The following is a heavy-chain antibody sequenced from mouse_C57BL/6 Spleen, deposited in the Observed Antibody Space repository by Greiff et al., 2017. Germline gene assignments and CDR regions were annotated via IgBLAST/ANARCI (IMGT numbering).Heavy chain of an antibody. CDR2: ISNGGSYT. Sequence: EVQLVESGGDLVKPGGSLKLSCAASGFTFSSYGMSWVRQTPDKRLEWVATISNGGSYTYYPDSVKGRFTISRDNANNNLYLQMSSLKSEDTAMYYGARLENWDYFDYWGQGTTLTVSS. V-gene: IGHV5-6*01. CDR1: GFTFSSYG. CDR3: ARLENWDYFDY. J-gene: IGHJ2*01.